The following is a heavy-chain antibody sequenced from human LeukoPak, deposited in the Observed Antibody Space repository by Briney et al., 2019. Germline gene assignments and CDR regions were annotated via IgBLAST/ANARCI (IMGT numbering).Heavy chain of an antibody. CDR2: IIPNFGTP. Sequence: GASVKVSCKASGGTFSSYTISWVRQAPGQGLEWMGGIIPNFGTPNYAQKFQGRVTITADKSTSTAYMELRSLRSDDTAVYYCARDLAYIVGATYDYWGQGTLVTASS. CDR3: ARDLAYIVGATYDY. CDR1: GGTFSSYT. D-gene: IGHD1-26*01. V-gene: IGHV1-69*06. J-gene: IGHJ4*02.